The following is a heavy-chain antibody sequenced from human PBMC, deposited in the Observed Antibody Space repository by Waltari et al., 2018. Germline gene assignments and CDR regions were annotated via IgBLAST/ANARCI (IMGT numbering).Heavy chain of an antibody. CDR2: SGGSGGST. V-gene: IGHV3-23*04. CDR3: AKAPEKASGSYYDY. Sequence: EVQLVESGGGLVQPGGSLRLSCAASGFTFSSYAMSWVRQAPGKGLGWVSASGGSGGSTYYADSVKGRFTISRDNSKNTLYLHMNSLRAEDTAVYYCAKAPEKASGSYYDYWGQGTLVTVSS. CDR1: GFTFSSYA. J-gene: IGHJ4*02. D-gene: IGHD3-10*01.